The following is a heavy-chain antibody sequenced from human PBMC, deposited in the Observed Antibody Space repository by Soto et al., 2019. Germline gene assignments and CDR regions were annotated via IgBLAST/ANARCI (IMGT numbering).Heavy chain of an antibody. Sequence: ASVKVSCKASGYTFTSYYMHWVRQAPGQGLEWMGIINPSGGSTSYAQKFQGRVTMTRDTSTSTVYMELSSLRSEDTAVYYCARGGGRRTIFGVVRYAMDGWGPGTTVTLSS. V-gene: IGHV1-46*01. D-gene: IGHD3-3*01. J-gene: IGHJ6*02. CDR1: GYTFTSYY. CDR2: INPSGGST. CDR3: ARGGGRRTIFGVVRYAMDG.